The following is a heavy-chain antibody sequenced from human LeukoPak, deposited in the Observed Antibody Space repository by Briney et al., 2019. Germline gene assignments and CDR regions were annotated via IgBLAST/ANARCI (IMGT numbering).Heavy chain of an antibody. Sequence: SETLSLTCTVSSGSIDTHYWNCISQPPGNGLEWIGYVFHTGSTNSNPSLKGRVTMSVDTSKNQFSRKLSSVTAADTAVYYCARGVWFGEFDYFDYWGQGTLVTVSS. V-gene: IGHV4-59*11. CDR3: ARGVWFGEFDYFDY. CDR1: SGSIDTHY. CDR2: VFHTGST. D-gene: IGHD3-10*01. J-gene: IGHJ4*02.